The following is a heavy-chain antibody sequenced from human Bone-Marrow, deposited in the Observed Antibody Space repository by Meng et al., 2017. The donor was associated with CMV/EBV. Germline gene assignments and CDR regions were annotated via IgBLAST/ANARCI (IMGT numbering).Heavy chain of an antibody. CDR2: ISSSGSGGST. CDR3: AKGDFDI. CDR1: GFTFSSYE. J-gene: IGHJ3*02. V-gene: IGHV3-23*01. Sequence: GGSLRLSCAASGFTFSSYEMNWVRQAPGKGLEWVSYISSSGSGGSTYYADSVKGRFTISRDNSKNTLYLQMNSLRAEDTAVYYCAKGDFDIWGEGKMVTVSS.